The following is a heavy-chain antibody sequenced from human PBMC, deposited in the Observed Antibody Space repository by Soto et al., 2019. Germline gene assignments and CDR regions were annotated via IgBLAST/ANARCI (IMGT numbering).Heavy chain of an antibody. Sequence: SETLSFTFTVSGGSISIYYWSWIRPPPGKGLEWIGYIYYSGSTNYNPSLKSRVTISVDTSKNQFSLKLSSVTAADTAVYYCARDRSRMTTVRAFGAFDIWGQGTMVTVSS. CDR2: IYYSGST. V-gene: IGHV4-59*01. D-gene: IGHD4-17*01. CDR1: GGSISIYY. J-gene: IGHJ3*02. CDR3: ARDRSRMTTVRAFGAFDI.